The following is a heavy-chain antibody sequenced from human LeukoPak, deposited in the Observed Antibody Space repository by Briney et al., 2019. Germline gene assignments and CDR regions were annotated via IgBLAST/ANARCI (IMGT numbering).Heavy chain of an antibody. CDR2: ISSSSSYI. CDR1: GFTFSSYS. D-gene: IGHD2-15*01. V-gene: IGHV3-21*01. J-gene: IGHJ4*02. CDR3: ARDTPLGCFDY. Sequence: GGSLRLSCAASGFTFSSYSMNWVRQAPGKGLEWVSSISSSSSYIYYADSVEGRFTISRDNAKNSLYLQMNSLRAEDTAVYYCARDTPLGCFDYWGQGTLVTVSS.